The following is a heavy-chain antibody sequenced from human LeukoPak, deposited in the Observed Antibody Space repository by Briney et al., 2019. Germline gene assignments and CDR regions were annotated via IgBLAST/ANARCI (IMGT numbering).Heavy chain of an antibody. Sequence: PRASVKVSCKASGYTFTSYDINWVRQATGQGLEWMGWMNPNSGNTGYAQKFQGRVTMTRNTSISTAYMELSSLRSEDTAVYYCAGPEVGATTGSDWFDPWGQGTLVTVSS. CDR3: AGPEVGATTGSDWFDP. V-gene: IGHV1-8*01. D-gene: IGHD1-26*01. J-gene: IGHJ5*02. CDR2: MNPNSGNT. CDR1: GYTFTSYD.